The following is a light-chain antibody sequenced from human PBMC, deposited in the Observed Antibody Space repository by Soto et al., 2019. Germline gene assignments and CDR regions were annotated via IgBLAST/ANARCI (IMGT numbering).Light chain of an antibody. CDR3: VLYMGSGICV. Sequence: QAVVTQEPSFSVSPGGTVTLTCGLSSGSVSTSYYPSWYQQTPGQSPRTLIYNTNTRSSGVPDRFSGSILGNKAALTITGAQADDESHYYCVLYMGSGICVFGGATKLTVL. CDR2: NTN. V-gene: IGLV8-61*01. CDR1: SGSVSTSYY. J-gene: IGLJ3*02.